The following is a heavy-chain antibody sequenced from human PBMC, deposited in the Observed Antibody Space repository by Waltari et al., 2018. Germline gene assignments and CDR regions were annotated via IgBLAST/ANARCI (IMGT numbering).Heavy chain of an antibody. J-gene: IGHJ2*01. CDR3: ARDKGDAFWYFDL. D-gene: IGHD3-16*01. Sequence: QLVESGGGLVKPGGYLRLACEASDFSISDEDRSWIRQASGRGLEWLSYISISSSYTNYTDSVKGRFTISRNNAKNLVYLEMNNLRPEDTAVYFCARDKGDAFWYFDLWGRGTLVSVSS. CDR1: DFSISDED. V-gene: IGHV3-11*06. CDR2: ISISSSYT.